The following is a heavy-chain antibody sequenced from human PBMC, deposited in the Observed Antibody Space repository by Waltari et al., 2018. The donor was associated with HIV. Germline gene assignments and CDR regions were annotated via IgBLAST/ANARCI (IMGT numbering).Heavy chain of an antibody. Sequence: QAQLVQSGAEVKKPGSSVKVSCQASGGTFRSNAISWVRQAPGHGLEWMGGIILIFGATNYAQKFHGRLTINADQSTGTVYMELSNLTFEDTAVYYCARGSSGSYRWFDPWGHGTLVTVSS. CDR2: IILIFGAT. J-gene: IGHJ5*02. D-gene: IGHD1-26*01. CDR3: ARGSSGSYRWFDP. CDR1: GGTFRSNA. V-gene: IGHV1-69*01.